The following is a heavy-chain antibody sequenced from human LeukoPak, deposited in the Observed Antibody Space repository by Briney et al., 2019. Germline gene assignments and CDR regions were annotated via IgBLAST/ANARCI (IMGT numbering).Heavy chain of an antibody. V-gene: IGHV4-34*01. CDR2: INHSGST. Sequence: PSETLSLTCAVYGGSFSGYYWSWLRQPPGKGLEWIGEINHSGSTNYNPSLKSRVTISVDTSRNQFSLKLSSVTAADTAVYYCARVGVVVPLTHTLYYFDYWGQGTLVTVSS. J-gene: IGHJ4*02. CDR3: ARVGVVVPLTHTLYYFDY. D-gene: IGHD2-15*01. CDR1: GGSFSGYY.